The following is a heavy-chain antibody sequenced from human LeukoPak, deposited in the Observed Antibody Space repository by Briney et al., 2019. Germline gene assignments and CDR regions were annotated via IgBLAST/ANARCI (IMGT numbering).Heavy chain of an antibody. V-gene: IGHV3-30*18. D-gene: IGHD5-12*01. Sequence: GGSLRLSCGASGFTLSIYCMPWVRQAPGKGLEWVAVISYDGSNKYYADSVKGRFTISRDNSKNTLYLQMNSLRAEDTAVYYCAKDRRDIVATMIETSTAQLDPWGQGTLVTVSS. CDR3: AKDRRDIVATMIETSTAQLDP. CDR1: GFTLSIYC. CDR2: ISYDGSNK. J-gene: IGHJ5*02.